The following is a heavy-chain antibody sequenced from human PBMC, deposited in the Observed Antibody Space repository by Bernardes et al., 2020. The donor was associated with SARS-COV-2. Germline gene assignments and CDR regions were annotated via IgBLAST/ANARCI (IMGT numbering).Heavy chain of an antibody. CDR2: ISYTGSP. CDR3: ARRAYSDSNGFHSYYFDY. Sequence: PLSLTFSVSVGSINRSLYYWSWIRQHPGGGLEWIGYISYTGSPFSNPSLKSRVTISVDTSKNQFSLRLSSVTAADTAVYYCARRAYSDSNGFHSYYFDYWGQGTLVTVSS. CDR1: VGSINRSLYY. D-gene: IGHD3-22*01. J-gene: IGHJ4*02. V-gene: IGHV4-31*03.